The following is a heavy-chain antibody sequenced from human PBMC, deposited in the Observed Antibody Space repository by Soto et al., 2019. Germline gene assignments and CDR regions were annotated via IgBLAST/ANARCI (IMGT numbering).Heavy chain of an antibody. D-gene: IGHD5-18*01. CDR2: ISGSGGST. Sequence: GGSLRLSCAASGFTFSNYAISWVRQAPGKGLEWVSSISGSGGSTYYADSVKGRFTISRDNSKNTLYLQMNSLRAEDTAVYYCAKDTQLWSLDYFDYWGQGTLVTVSS. V-gene: IGHV3-23*01. CDR1: GFTFSNYA. J-gene: IGHJ4*02. CDR3: AKDTQLWSLDYFDY.